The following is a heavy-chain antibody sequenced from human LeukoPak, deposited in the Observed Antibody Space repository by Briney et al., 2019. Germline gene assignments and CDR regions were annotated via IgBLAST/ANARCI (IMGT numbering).Heavy chain of an antibody. CDR2: ISSSGSTI. CDR3: ARDLSPVAGTPGAFDI. D-gene: IGHD6-19*01. CDR1: GFTFSDYY. J-gene: IGHJ3*02. Sequence: GGSLRLSCAASGFTFSDYYMSWIRQAPGKGLEWVSYISSSGSTIYYADSVKGRFTISRDNTKNSLYLQMNSLRAEDTAVYYCARDLSPVAGTPGAFDIWGQGTMVTVSS. V-gene: IGHV3-11*01.